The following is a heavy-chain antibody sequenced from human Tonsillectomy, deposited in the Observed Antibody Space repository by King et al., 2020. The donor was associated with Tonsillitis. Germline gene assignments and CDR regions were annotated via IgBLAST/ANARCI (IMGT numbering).Heavy chain of an antibody. CDR3: AKSYFNSSGYYLGDDALDI. V-gene: IGHV3-23*04. CDR2: IGGGGGGT. D-gene: IGHD3-22*01. Sequence: VQLVESGGDLVQPGGSLRVSCAASGFTFTKYAMSWVRQAPGKGLEWVSVIGGGGGGTNYADSVKGRFTISRDNFKNTLYLQMIRLRAEDTAVYYCAKSYFNSSGYYLGDDALDIWGQGTMVIVSS. CDR1: GFTFTKYA. J-gene: IGHJ3*02.